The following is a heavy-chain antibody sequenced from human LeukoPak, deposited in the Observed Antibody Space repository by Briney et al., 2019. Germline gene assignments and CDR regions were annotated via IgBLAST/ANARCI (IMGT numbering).Heavy chain of an antibody. CDR2: IYYSGST. CDR1: GGSISSSSYY. CDR3: ARTPRPSSYYYGSGSYCFDY. J-gene: IGHJ4*02. Sequence: PSETLSLTCTVSGGSISSSSYYWGWIRQPPGKGLEWIGSIYYSGSTYYNPSLKSRVTISVDTSKNQFSLKLSSVTAADTAVNYCARTPRPSSYYYGSGSYCFDYWGQGTLVTVSS. D-gene: IGHD3-10*01. V-gene: IGHV4-39*01.